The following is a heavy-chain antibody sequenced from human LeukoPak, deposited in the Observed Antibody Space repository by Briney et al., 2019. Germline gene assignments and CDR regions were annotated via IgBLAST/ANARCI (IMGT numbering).Heavy chain of an antibody. J-gene: IGHJ4*02. D-gene: IGHD5-18*01. Sequence: GGSLRLSCAASGFTFSSYGMHWVRQAPGKGLEWVAVISYDGSNKYYADSVKGRFTISRDNSKNTLYLQMNSLRAEDTAVYYCAKDFPWIQLWFLFDYWGQGTLVTVSS. CDR2: ISYDGSNK. V-gene: IGHV3-30*18. CDR1: GFTFSSYG. CDR3: AKDFPWIQLWFLFDY.